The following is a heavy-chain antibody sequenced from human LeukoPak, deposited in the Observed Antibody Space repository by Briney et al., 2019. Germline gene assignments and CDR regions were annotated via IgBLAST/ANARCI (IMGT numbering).Heavy chain of an antibody. J-gene: IGHJ4*02. V-gene: IGHV3-30-3*01. CDR1: GFTFSSYA. D-gene: IGHD2-15*01. Sequence: GGSLRLSCAASGFTFSSYAMHWVRQAPGKGLEWVAVISYDGSNKYYADSVKGRFTISRDNSKNTLYLQMNSLRAEDTAVYHCARESADCSGGSCYPYYFDYWGQGTLVTVSS. CDR2: ISYDGSNK. CDR3: ARESADCSGGSCYPYYFDY.